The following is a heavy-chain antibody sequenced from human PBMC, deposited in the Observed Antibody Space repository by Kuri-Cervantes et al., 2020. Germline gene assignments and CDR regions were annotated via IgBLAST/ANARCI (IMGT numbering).Heavy chain of an antibody. J-gene: IGHJ4*02. CDR3: AARSMVRGVINKNYFDY. D-gene: IGHD3-10*01. CDR1: GFTFSDYY. V-gene: IGHV3-11*01. CDR2: ISSSGSTI. Sequence: GGSLRLSCAASGFTFSDYYMSWIRQAPGKGLEWVSYISSSGSTIYYADSVKGRFTISRDNAKNSLYLQMNSLRSEDTAVYYCAARSMVRGVINKNYFDYWGQGTLVTVSS.